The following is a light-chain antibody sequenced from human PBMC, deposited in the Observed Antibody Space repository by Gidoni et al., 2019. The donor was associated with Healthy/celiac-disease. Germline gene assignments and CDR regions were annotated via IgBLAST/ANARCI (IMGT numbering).Light chain of an antibody. Sequence: DIVMTPSPHSLAVSLGGRATINCKTSQSVLYSSNNNNYLAWYQQKPGQPPKLLIYWASTRESGVPDRFSGSGSGKDCTITSSSLQAEDVAVYYCQQYYRTPPTFGQGTKVEIK. V-gene: IGKV4-1*01. CDR1: QSVLYSSNNNNY. CDR3: QQYYRTPPT. J-gene: IGKJ1*01. CDR2: WAS.